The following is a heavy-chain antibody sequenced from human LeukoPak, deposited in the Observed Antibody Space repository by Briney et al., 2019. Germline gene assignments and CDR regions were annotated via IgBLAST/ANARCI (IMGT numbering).Heavy chain of an antibody. CDR3: AREYYYGSGNYYNRIDY. Sequence: GASVKVSCKASSYTFTRYGISWVRQAPGQGLEWMGWISGSNGNTNYAQKFQGRVTMTRDTSISTAYMVLNRLRSDDTAVYYCAREYYYGSGNYYNRIDYWGQGTLVTVSS. CDR1: SYTFTRYG. D-gene: IGHD3-10*01. CDR2: ISGSNGNT. J-gene: IGHJ4*02. V-gene: IGHV1-18*01.